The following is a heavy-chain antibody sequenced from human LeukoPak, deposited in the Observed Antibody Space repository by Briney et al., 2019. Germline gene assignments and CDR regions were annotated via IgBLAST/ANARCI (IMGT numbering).Heavy chain of an antibody. CDR1: GFSFSNYW. CDR3: ARCSTSFCFYGMDV. V-gene: IGHV3-74*03. J-gene: IGHJ6*02. CDR2: ISSDGNNT. D-gene: IGHD6-13*01. Sequence: GGSLRLSCAASGFSFSNYWMHWVRQAPGKGLVWVSRISSDGNNTTYADSVKGRFTISRDNAKNTLYLQMNSQRAEDSAIYYCARCSTSFCFYGMDVWGQGTAVIVSS.